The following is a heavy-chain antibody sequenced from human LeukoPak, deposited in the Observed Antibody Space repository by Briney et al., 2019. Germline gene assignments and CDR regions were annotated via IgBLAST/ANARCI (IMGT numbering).Heavy chain of an antibody. V-gene: IGHV4-34*01. Sequence: GSLRLSCAASGFTFSNAWMSWVRQPPGKGLEWIGEINHSGSTDYKPSLKSRVTISADTSNNQFSLKLTSVTAADTAVYYCARWVGATRFDYWGQGTQVTVSS. J-gene: IGHJ4*02. D-gene: IGHD1-26*01. CDR2: INHSGST. CDR3: ARWVGATRFDY. CDR1: GFTFSNAW.